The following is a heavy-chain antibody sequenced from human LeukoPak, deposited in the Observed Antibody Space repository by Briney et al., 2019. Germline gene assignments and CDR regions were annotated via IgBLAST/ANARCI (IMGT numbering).Heavy chain of an antibody. CDR1: GDSLSSKSAA. V-gene: IGHV6-1*01. CDR2: TYYRSKWYN. Sequence: SQTLSLTCAISGDSLSSKSAACNWIRQSPSRGLEWLGRTYYRSKWYNDDAISVKIRITINPDTSKNQFSLQLNSVTPEDTAVYYCARGVWSIFDYWGEGTLVTVSS. CDR3: ARGVWSIFDY. D-gene: IGHD3-10*01. J-gene: IGHJ4*02.